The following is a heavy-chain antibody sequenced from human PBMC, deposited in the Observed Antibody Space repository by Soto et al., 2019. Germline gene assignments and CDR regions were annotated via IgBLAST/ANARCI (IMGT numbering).Heavy chain of an antibody. D-gene: IGHD1-1*01. CDR1: GGSINSYY. V-gene: IGHV4-59*12. CDR2: IYYSGST. CDR3: ARELPQRQGRNMDV. J-gene: IGHJ6*02. Sequence: SSETLSLTCTVSGGSINSYYWSWIRQPPGKGLEWIGYIYYSGSTNYNPSLKSRVTISVDTSKNQFSLNLSSVTAADTAVYYCARELPQRQGRNMDVWGQGTTVTVSS.